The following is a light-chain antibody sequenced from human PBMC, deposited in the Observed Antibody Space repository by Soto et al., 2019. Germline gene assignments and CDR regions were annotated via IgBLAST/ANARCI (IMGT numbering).Light chain of an antibody. Sequence: SYEPTQPPSVSVAPGKTATITCGGDNIGSRSVHWYQQKPGQAPVVVIYYDSDRPSGIPDRFSGSNSGNTATLTISRVEAGDEADYYCQVWDSSTDHVVFGGGTKLTVL. V-gene: IGLV3-21*04. CDR3: QVWDSSTDHVV. CDR2: YDS. J-gene: IGLJ2*01. CDR1: NIGSRS.